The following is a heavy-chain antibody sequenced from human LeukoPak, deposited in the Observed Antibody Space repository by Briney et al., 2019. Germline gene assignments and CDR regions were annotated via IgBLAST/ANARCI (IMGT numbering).Heavy chain of an antibody. J-gene: IGHJ4*02. Sequence: GGSLRLSCAASGFIFDDYTMHWVRQAPGKGLEWVSLISWDGGATYYVDSVKGRFTISRDNSKNSLYLQMNSLRTEDTALYYCVKDGSKKGYSYGDYGGGQGTLVTVSS. V-gene: IGHV3-43*01. CDR1: GFIFDDYT. CDR3: VKDGSKKGYSYGDYG. CDR2: ISWDGGAT. D-gene: IGHD5-18*01.